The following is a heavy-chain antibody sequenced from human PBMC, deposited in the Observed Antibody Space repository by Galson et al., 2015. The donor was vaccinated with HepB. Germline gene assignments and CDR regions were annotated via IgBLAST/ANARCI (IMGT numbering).Heavy chain of an antibody. J-gene: IGHJ2*01. CDR1: GYTFFNYG. CDR3: ARERDGGVWYFDL. CDR2: ISAYNGKT. D-gene: IGHD3-16*01. Sequence: SVKVSCKASGYTFFNYGVTWVRQAPGQGLEWVGWISAYNGKTKYAQKLQGRVTMTTDTSTTTAHMELRSLRSDDTAIYFCARERDGGVWYFDLWGRGTLVTVSS. V-gene: IGHV1-18*01.